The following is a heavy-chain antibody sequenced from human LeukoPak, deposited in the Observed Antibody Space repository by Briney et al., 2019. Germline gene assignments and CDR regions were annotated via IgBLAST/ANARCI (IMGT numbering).Heavy chain of an antibody. CDR2: ISSSGSTI. CDR3: ARDRSGYDRGNLYYYYGMDV. J-gene: IGHJ6*02. Sequence: GGSLRLSCAASGFTFSDYYMSWIRQAPGKGLEWVSYISSSGSTIYYADSVKGRFTISRDNAKNSLYLQMNSLRAEDTAVYYCARDRSGYDRGNLYYYYGMDVWGQGTTVTVSS. CDR1: GFTFSDYY. V-gene: IGHV3-11*01. D-gene: IGHD5-12*01.